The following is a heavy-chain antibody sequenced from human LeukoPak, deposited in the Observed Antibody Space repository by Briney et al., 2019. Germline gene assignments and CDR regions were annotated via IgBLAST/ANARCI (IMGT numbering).Heavy chain of an antibody. V-gene: IGHV4-59*01. CDR3: VRDRVLGAFDI. CDR2: IYYSGST. Sequence: PSETLSLTCTVSGGSISSYSWTWIRQPPGNGLEWIGSIYYSGSTNYNPSLKSRVTISVDTSKNQFSLKLSSVTAADTAVYYCVRDRVLGAFDIWGQGTMVTVSS. J-gene: IGHJ3*02. CDR1: GGSISSYS. D-gene: IGHD3-16*01.